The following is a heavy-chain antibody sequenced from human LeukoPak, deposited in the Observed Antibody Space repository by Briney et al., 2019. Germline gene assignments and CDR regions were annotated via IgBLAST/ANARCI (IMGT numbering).Heavy chain of an antibody. V-gene: IGHV3-30-3*01. CDR2: ISYDGSNK. D-gene: IGHD3-16*02. Sequence: GGSLRLSCAASGFTFSSYAMHWVRQAPGKGLEWVAVISYDGSNKYYADSVKGRFTISRDNSKNTQYLQMSSLRAEDTAVYYCARALGESSYYFDYWGQGTLVTVSS. J-gene: IGHJ4*02. CDR1: GFTFSSYA. CDR3: ARALGESSYYFDY.